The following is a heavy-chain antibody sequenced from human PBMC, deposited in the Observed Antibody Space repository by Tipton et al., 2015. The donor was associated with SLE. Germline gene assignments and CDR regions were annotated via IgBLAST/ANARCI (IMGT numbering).Heavy chain of an antibody. J-gene: IGHJ6*03. CDR1: GGSISSSY. CDR2: IYYSGST. V-gene: IGHV4-59*12. CDR3: AREPVYYYYYMDV. Sequence: TLSLTCTVSGGSISSSYWSWIRQPPGKGLEWIGYIYYSGSTNYNPSLKSRVTISVDTSKNQFSLKLSSVTAADTAVYYCAREPVYYYYYMDVWGKGTTVTVSS.